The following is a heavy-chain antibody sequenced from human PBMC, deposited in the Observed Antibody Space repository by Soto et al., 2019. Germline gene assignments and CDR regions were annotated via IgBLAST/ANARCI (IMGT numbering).Heavy chain of an antibody. D-gene: IGHD2-21*02. CDR2: IPQDGVDG. CDR3: ARDHLILPAHDFFYGSDV. J-gene: IGHJ6*02. CDR1: GFIFSVYS. V-gene: IGHV3-7*03. Sequence: LRLSCEVSGFIFSVYSMSWVRQTPGKGLEWVAKIPQDGVDGHYADAVKGRFTISRDNGKNSLYLQMNNLRAEDTAVYYCARDHLILPAHDFFYGSDVWGRGATVTVSS.